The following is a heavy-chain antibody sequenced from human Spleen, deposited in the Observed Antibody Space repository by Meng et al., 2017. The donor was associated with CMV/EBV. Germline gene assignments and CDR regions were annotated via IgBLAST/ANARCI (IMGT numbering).Heavy chain of an antibody. CDR1: GFTFVDYT. CDR3: TKDLLAGAGLIAFAV. D-gene: IGHD2-15*01. V-gene: IGHV3-43*01. J-gene: IGHJ3*01. CDR2: INWDSGSK. Sequence: GESLKISCAASGFTFVDYTMHWVRQAPGRGLEWVSLINWDSGSKFYADSVNGRFTTSRDNSKNSLYLQMYSLRSDDTAVYYCTKDLLAGAGLIAFAVWGQGTLVTVSS.